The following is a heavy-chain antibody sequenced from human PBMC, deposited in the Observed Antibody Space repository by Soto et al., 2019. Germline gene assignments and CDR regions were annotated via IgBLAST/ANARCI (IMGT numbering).Heavy chain of an antibody. D-gene: IGHD6-13*01. Sequence: GGSLRLSCAASGFTFGNYWMHWVRQAPGKGLVWVSRINADGKTTTYADSVKGRFTISRDNAKNTLYLQMNSLSAEDTAVYYCVRTQGTTWSYSWFDSWGQGTLVTVSS. CDR1: GFTFGNYW. V-gene: IGHV3-74*01. J-gene: IGHJ5*01. CDR3: VRTQGTTWSYSWFDS. CDR2: INADGKTT.